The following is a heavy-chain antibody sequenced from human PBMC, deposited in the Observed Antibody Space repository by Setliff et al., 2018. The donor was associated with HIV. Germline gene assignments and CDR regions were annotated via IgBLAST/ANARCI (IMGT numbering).Heavy chain of an antibody. D-gene: IGHD4-17*01. J-gene: IGHJ6*03. V-gene: IGHV6-1*01. CDR2: TYYRSKWYN. Sequence: PSQTLSLTCVISGDNVSSSSSAWNWIRQSPSRGLEWLGGTYYRSKWYNDYAVSVKSRINISADTSKNHFSLQLTSVTPEDTATYYCARGRDEYGWPTVTLTYYYYYYIDVWDNGTTVTVSS. CDR1: GDNVSSSSSA. CDR3: ARGRDEYGWPTVTLTYYYYYYIDV.